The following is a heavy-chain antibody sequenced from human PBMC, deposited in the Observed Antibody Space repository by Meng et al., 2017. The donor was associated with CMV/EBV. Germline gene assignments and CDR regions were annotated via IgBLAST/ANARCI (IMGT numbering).Heavy chain of an antibody. CDR1: GFTFSSYA. Sequence: GESLKISCAASGFTFSSYALHWVRQAPDKGLEWVAVISYDGSNKYYADSVKGRFTISRDNSKNTLYLQMNSLRPEDTAVYYCARDQTGYCSSTSCYWGHFDYWGQGTLVTVSS. V-gene: IGHV3-30*04. CDR2: ISYDGSNK. D-gene: IGHD2-2*01. J-gene: IGHJ4*02. CDR3: ARDQTGYCSSTSCYWGHFDY.